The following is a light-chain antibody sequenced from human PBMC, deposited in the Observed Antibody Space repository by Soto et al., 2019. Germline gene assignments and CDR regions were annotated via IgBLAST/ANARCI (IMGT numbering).Light chain of an antibody. CDR1: QSISNW. V-gene: IGKV1-5*03. J-gene: IGKJ1*01. Sequence: DIQMTQSPSTLFASVGDRVTITCRASQSISNWLAWYQQKPGKAPKVLIYKASNLESGVPSRFSGSGSGTEFTLTISSLQPDDFATYYCQQYSSFTWTFGQGTKVEIK. CDR3: QQYSSFTWT. CDR2: KAS.